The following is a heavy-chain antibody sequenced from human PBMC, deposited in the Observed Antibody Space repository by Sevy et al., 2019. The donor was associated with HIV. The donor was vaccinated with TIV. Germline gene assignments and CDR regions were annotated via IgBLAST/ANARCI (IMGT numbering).Heavy chain of an antibody. D-gene: IGHD1-26*01. V-gene: IGHV3-7*01. Sequence: GGSLRLSCAASGFTFSSYWMSWVRQAPGKGLEWVANIKQDGSEKYYVDSVKGRFTISRDNAQNSLYLQMNSLRAEDMAVDYCARERGISFIVGATTGAFDIWGQGTMVTVSS. CDR2: IKQDGSEK. CDR1: GFTFSSYW. J-gene: IGHJ3*02. CDR3: ARERGISFIVGATTGAFDI.